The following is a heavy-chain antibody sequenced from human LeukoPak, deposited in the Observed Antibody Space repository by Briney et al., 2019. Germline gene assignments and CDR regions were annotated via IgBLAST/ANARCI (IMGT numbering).Heavy chain of an antibody. J-gene: IGHJ1*01. D-gene: IGHD3-22*01. V-gene: IGHV2-5*01. Sequence: SGPTLVNPTQTLTLTCTFSGFSLSTSGVGVGWIRQPPGKALEWLALIYWNDDKRYSPSLKSRLTITKDTSKNQVVLTMTNMDPVDTATYYCALLQPEYYYDSSRYFQHWGQGTLVTVSS. CDR2: IYWNDDK. CDR1: GFSLSTSGVG. CDR3: ALLQPEYYYDSSRYFQH.